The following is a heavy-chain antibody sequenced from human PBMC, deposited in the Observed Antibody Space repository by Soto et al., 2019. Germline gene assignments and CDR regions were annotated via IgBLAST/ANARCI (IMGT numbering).Heavy chain of an antibody. CDR3: ARLSGSYNDRYFDY. V-gene: IGHV4-30-2*01. D-gene: IGHD1-26*01. Sequence: SETLSLTCAVSGGSISSGGYSWSWIRQPPGKGLEWIGYIYHSGSTNYNPSLKSRVTISVDTSKNQFSLKLTSVTAADTAVYYCARLSGSYNDRYFDYWGQGTLVTVSS. CDR1: GGSISSGGYS. CDR2: IYHSGST. J-gene: IGHJ4*02.